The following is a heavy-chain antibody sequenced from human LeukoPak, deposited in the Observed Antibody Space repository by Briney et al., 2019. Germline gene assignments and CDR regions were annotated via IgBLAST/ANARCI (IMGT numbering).Heavy chain of an antibody. CDR3: ARAASSDGYNLDY. J-gene: IGHJ4*02. CDR1: GYTFTSYG. D-gene: IGHD5-24*01. V-gene: IGHV1-18*01. Sequence: ASVKVSCKASGYTFTSYGITWVRQAPGQGLEWMGWISANKGNTNYAQKFQGRVTMTTDTSTRTAYMELSRLRSDDTAVYYCARAASSDGYNLDYWGQGTLVTVSS. CDR2: ISANKGNT.